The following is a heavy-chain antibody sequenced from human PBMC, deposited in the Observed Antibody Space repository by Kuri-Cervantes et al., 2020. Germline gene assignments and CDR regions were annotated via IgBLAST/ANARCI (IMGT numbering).Heavy chain of an antibody. CDR3: ARDYITMVRAYYSMDV. CDR2: IYYSGST. D-gene: IGHD3-10*01. J-gene: IGHJ6*02. CDR1: GGSISSGGYY. V-gene: IGHV4-31*03. Sequence: SETLSLTCTVSGGSISSGGYYWSWIRQHPGKGLEWIGYIYYSGSTYYNPSLKSRVTISVDTSKNQFSLKLSSVTAADTAVYYCARDYITMVRAYYSMDVWGQGTTVTVSS.